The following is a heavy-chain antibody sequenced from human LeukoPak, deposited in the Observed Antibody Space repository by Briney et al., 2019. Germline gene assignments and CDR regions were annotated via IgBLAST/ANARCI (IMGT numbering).Heavy chain of an antibody. CDR1: GFTFSSYD. V-gene: IGHV3-13*05. CDR3: ARGLRYCSGGSCYNSDAFDI. D-gene: IGHD2-15*01. J-gene: IGHJ3*02. Sequence: GGSLRLSCAASGFTFSSYDMHWARQAPGKGLEWVSAICTAGDPYYPGSVKGRFTISRENAKNSLYLQMISLRAGDTAVYYCARGLRYCSGGSCYNSDAFDIWGQGTMVTVSS. CDR2: ICTAGDP.